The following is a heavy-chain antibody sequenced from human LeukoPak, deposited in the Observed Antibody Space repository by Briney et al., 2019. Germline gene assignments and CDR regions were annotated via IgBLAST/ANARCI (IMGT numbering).Heavy chain of an antibody. CDR3: ARVNPNYYDSSGYYYDY. J-gene: IGHJ4*02. D-gene: IGHD3-22*01. CDR1: GFTVSSNS. V-gene: IGHV3-21*01. CDR2: ISSSSSYI. Sequence: PGGSLRLSCTVSGFTVSSNSMSWVRQAPGKGLEWVSSISSSSSYIYYADSVKGRFTISRDNAKNSLYLQMNSLRAEDTAVYYCARVNPNYYDSSGYYYDYWGQGTLVTVSS.